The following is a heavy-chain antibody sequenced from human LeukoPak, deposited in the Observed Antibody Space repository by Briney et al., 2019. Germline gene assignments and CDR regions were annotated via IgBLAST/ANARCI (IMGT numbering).Heavy chain of an antibody. CDR1: GFTFSRYW. D-gene: IGHD3-10*01. J-gene: IGHJ4*02. CDR2: IKQDGSEK. Sequence: GGSLRLSCAASGFTFSRYWMSWVRQAPGKGLEWVANIKQDGSEKYYVDSVKGRFTISRDNAKNSLYLQMNSLRAEDTAVYYCARAHMVRGAAYYFDYWGQGTLVTVSS. CDR3: ARAHMVRGAAYYFDY. V-gene: IGHV3-7*01.